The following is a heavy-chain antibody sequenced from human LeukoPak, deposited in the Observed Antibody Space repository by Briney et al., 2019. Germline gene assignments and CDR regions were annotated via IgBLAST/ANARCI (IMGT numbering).Heavy chain of an antibody. V-gene: IGHV4-61*02. CDR3: ARDPRTVAYYFDF. D-gene: IGHD3/OR15-3a*01. CDR2: ISASGSD. CDR1: GVSITSGDSY. J-gene: IGHJ4*02. Sequence: SETLSLTCTVSGVSITSGDSYWTWIRQPAGKSLEWLGRISASGSDSYNPPPKSRVIISIDTSKSQFSLKLTSVTAADTAVYYRARDPRTVAYYFDFWGQGRLVTVSS.